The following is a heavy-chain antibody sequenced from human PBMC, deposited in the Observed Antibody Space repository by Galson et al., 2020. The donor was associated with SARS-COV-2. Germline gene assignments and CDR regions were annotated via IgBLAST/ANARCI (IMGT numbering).Heavy chain of an antibody. CDR2: ISDSGRA. CDR3: ARAQPYDYIWGTYRPGYVDL. Sequence: SETLSLTCTVFGGSISAGHWAWIRQPPGTGLEWIAYISDSGRATYRPAINSRLTISVDTSKNQVSLELRSVTAADTAVYSCARAQPYDYIWGTYRPGYVDLWGRGTLVTVS. J-gene: IGHJ2*01. CDR1: GGSISAGH. V-gene: IGHV4-59*01. D-gene: IGHD3-16*02.